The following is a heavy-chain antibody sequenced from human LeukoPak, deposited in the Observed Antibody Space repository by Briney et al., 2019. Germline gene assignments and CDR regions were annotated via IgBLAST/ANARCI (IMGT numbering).Heavy chain of an antibody. V-gene: IGHV3-7*01. CDR3: ARWDYYYYYMDV. J-gene: IGHJ6*03. Sequence: GGSLRLSCAASGFMFSSYWMSWVRQAPGKGLEWVADIKEDGSEKSYVDSVKGRFTISRDNAKNTLYLQMNSLRAEDTAVYYCARWDYYYYYMDVWGKGTTVTISS. CDR1: GFMFSSYW. CDR2: IKEDGSEK.